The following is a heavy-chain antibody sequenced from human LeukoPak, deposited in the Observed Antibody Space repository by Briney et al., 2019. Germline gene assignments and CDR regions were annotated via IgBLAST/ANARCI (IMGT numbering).Heavy chain of an antibody. Sequence: PGGSLRLSCAASGFTFSSYGMHWVRQAPGKGLEWVAFIRYDGSNKYYADSVKGRFTISRDNSKNTLYLQMNSLRAEDTAVYYCTYLVEYYDFWSGHIGRLGPFDYWGQGTLVTVSS. CDR2: IRYDGSNK. CDR3: TYLVEYYDFWSGHIGRLGPFDY. D-gene: IGHD3-3*01. CDR1: GFTFSSYG. J-gene: IGHJ4*02. V-gene: IGHV3-30*02.